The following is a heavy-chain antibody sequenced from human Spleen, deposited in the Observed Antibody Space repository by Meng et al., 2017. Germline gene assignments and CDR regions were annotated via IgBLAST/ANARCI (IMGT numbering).Heavy chain of an antibody. CDR2: INTDASST. CDR3: SKDYPGSDDY. Sequence: EVRRVESGRRFVQPGASLSPSCASSGCTFSRYWMHWDRQGPVQGLVWVSRINTDASSTSYADSVKGQFTSSRDNAKNTLYLQMSSQRAEDTAVYYCSKDYPGSDDYWGQGTLVTVSS. D-gene: IGHD3-16*02. CDR1: GCTFSRYW. J-gene: IGHJ4*02. V-gene: IGHV3-74*01.